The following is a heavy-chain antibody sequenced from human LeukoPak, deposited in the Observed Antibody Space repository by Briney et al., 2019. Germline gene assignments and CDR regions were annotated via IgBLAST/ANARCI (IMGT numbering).Heavy chain of an antibody. CDR3: ARDSGGNSFDY. J-gene: IGHJ4*02. V-gene: IGHV4-34*01. CDR2: INHSGST. CDR1: GGSFSGYY. Sequence: SETLSLTCAVYGGSFSGYYWSWNRQPPVKGLEWIGEINHSGSTNYNPSLKSRVTISVDTSKNQFSLKLSSVTAADTAVYYCARDSGGNSFDYWGQGTPVTVSS. D-gene: IGHD2-15*01.